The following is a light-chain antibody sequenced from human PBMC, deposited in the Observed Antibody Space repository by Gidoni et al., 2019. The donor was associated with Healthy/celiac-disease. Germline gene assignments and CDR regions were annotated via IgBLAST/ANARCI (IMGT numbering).Light chain of an antibody. J-gene: IGKJ1*01. Sequence: DIQMTQSPSTMPASVGDRVTITCRASQSISSWLAWYQQKPGKAPKLLIYDASSLEIGVPSRFSGSGSGTEFTLNIRSLQPDDFATYYCQQYNSYPWTFGQGTKVEIK. V-gene: IGKV1-5*01. CDR1: QSISSW. CDR2: DAS. CDR3: QQYNSYPWT.